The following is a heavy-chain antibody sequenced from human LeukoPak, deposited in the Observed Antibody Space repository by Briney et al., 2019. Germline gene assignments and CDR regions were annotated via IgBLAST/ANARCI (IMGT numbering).Heavy chain of an antibody. CDR3: ARSWPAFRGVIIEENWFDP. Sequence: SSVKVSCKASGGTFSSYASSWVRQPPGQGLEWMGGIISIFGTANYAQKFQGRVTITADESTSTAYMELSSLRSEDTAVYYCARSWPAFRGVIIEENWFDPWGQGTLVTVSS. D-gene: IGHD3-10*01. J-gene: IGHJ5*02. V-gene: IGHV1-69*13. CDR1: GGTFSSYA. CDR2: IISIFGTA.